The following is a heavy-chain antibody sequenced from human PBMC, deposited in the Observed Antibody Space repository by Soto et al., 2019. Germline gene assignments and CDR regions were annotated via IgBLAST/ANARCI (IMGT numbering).Heavy chain of an antibody. CDR3: ATYYYDSSGYYPVVGY. J-gene: IGHJ4*02. Sequence: SLRLSCAASGFTFSSYAMSWVRQAPGKGLEWVSAISGSGGSTYYADSVKGRFTISRDNSKNTLYLQMNSLRAEDTAVYYCATYYYDSSGYYPVVGYWGQGTLVTVSS. D-gene: IGHD3-22*01. V-gene: IGHV3-23*01. CDR2: ISGSGGST. CDR1: GFTFSSYA.